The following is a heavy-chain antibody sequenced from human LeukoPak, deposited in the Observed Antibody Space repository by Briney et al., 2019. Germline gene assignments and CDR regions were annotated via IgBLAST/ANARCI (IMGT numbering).Heavy chain of an antibody. CDR1: GYSFTSYW. V-gene: IGHV5-51*01. Sequence: GESLKISCKGSGYSFTSYWIGWVRQMPGKGLEWMGIIYPGDSDTRYSPSFQDQVTISADKSISTAYLQWSSLKASDTAMYYCARTPLCSGGSCYFWFDPWGQGTLVTVSS. D-gene: IGHD2-15*01. CDR3: ARTPLCSGGSCYFWFDP. CDR2: IYPGDSDT. J-gene: IGHJ5*02.